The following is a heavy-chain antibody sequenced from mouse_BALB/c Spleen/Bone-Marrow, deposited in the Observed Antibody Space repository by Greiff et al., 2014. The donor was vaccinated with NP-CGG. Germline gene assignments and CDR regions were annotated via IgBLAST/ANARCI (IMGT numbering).Heavy chain of an antibody. CDR3: IRGGNWEDFDY. J-gene: IGHJ2*01. CDR2: ISSDSGAI. CDR1: GFTFSSFG. D-gene: IGHD4-1*01. Sequence: EVQRVESGGGLVQPGGSRKLSCAASGFTFSSFGMHWVRQAPEKGLEWIAYISSDSGAIFYADTVKGRFTISRDNPKNTLFLQMTSLRSEDTAIYFSIRGGNWEDFDYWGQGTTLTVSS. V-gene: IGHV5-17*02.